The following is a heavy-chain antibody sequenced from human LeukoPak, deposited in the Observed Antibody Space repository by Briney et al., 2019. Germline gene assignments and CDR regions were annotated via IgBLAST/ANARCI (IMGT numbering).Heavy chain of an antibody. CDR2: IYTGGST. CDR1: GGSISSGSYH. CDR3: ASPSDYSDYYYYIDV. D-gene: IGHD4-11*01. V-gene: IGHV4-61*02. J-gene: IGHJ6*03. Sequence: PSETLSLTCTVSGGSISSGSYHWSWIRQPAGKGLEWIGRIYTGGSTNYNPSLKSRVTISVDTSKNQFSLQLNSVTAADTAVYYCASPSDYSDYYYYIDVWGKGTTVTVSS.